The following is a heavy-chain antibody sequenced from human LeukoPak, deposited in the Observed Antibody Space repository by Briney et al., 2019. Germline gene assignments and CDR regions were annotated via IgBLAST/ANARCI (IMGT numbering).Heavy chain of an antibody. V-gene: IGHV1-18*01. D-gene: IGHD3-3*01. CDR1: GYTFTTYG. J-gene: IGHJ4*02. Sequence: ASVTVSCTASGYTFTTYGISWVRQAPGQGLEWMGWINANNGDTHYAQKLQGRITMTTDTSTSTVYMELRSLRSDDTAVYYCTRDFVLLTSYDVFENWGQGTLVTVSS. CDR2: INANNGDT. CDR3: TRDFVLLTSYDVFEN.